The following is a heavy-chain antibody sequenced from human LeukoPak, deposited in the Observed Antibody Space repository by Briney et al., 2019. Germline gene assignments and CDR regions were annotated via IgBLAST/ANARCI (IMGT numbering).Heavy chain of an antibody. CDR1: GFTVSSNY. V-gene: IGHV3-23*01. CDR3: AKLDSGWYY. Sequence: GGSLRLSCAASGFTVSSNYMSWVRQAPGKGLEWVSAISGSGGSTYYADSVKGRFTISRDNSKNTLYLQMNSLRAEDTAVYYCAKLDSGWYYWGQGTLVTVSS. J-gene: IGHJ4*02. CDR2: ISGSGGST. D-gene: IGHD6-19*01.